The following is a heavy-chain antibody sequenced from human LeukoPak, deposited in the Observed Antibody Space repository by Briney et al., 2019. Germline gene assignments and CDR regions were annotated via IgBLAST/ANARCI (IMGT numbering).Heavy chain of an antibody. CDR3: ARGVNIVGGREGYYFDY. CDR2: IPYEGSNK. V-gene: IGHV3-30*04. Sequence: PGGSLRLSCAASGFTFSSYAMHWVRQAPDKGLEWVAIIPYEGSNKYYADSVKGRFTVSRDNSKNTLHLQMNSLRAGDTAVYYCARGVNIVGGREGYYFDYWGQGSLVTVSS. CDR1: GFTFSSYA. J-gene: IGHJ4*02. D-gene: IGHD1-26*01.